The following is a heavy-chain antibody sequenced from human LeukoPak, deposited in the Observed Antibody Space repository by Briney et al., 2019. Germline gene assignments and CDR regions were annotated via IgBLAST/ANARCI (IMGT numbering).Heavy chain of an antibody. CDR1: GGSISSYY. CDR3: ARELAAAHGNWFDP. CDR2: IYYSGST. V-gene: IGHV4-59*01. J-gene: IGHJ5*02. D-gene: IGHD6-25*01. Sequence: SETLSLTCTVSGGSISSYYWSWIRQPPGKGLEWIGYIYYSGSTNYNPSLKSRVTISVDTSKNQFSLKLSSVTAADTAVYYCARELAAAHGNWFDPWGQGTLVTVPS.